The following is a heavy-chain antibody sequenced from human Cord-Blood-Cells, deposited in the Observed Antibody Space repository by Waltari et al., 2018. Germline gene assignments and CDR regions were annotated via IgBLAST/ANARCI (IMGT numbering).Heavy chain of an antibody. CDR2: INPNRGGT. CDR1: GYTFTGYY. J-gene: IGHJ4*02. D-gene: IGHD3-22*01. V-gene: IGHV1-2*04. CDR3: ARESHSSGYYFDY. Sequence: QVQLVQSGAEVKKPGASVKVSCKASGYTFTGYYMHWVRQAPGQGLEWMGWINPNRGGTNYAQKFQGWVTRTRDTSISTAYMELGRLRSDDTAVYYCARESHSSGYYFDYWGQGTLVTVSS.